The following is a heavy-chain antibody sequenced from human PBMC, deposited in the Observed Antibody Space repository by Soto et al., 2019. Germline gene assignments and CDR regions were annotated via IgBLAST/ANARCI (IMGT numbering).Heavy chain of an antibody. Sequence: QVQLVQSGAEVKKPGSSVKVSCKASGGTFSSYAISWVRQAPGQGLEWMGGIIPIFGTANYAQKFQGRVTITADKSTSTAYMELSSLRSEDTAVYYCARSEMATIRPYHYYGMDVWGQGSTVTVSS. CDR3: ARSEMATIRPYHYYGMDV. J-gene: IGHJ6*02. V-gene: IGHV1-69*06. CDR2: IIPIFGTA. D-gene: IGHD5-12*01. CDR1: GGTFSSYA.